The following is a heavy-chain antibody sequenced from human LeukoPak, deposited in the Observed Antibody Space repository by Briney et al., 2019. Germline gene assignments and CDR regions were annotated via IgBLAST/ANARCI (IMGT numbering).Heavy chain of an antibody. D-gene: IGHD4-17*01. CDR3: ARGDPYGDYVDY. V-gene: IGHV3-53*01. CDR2: IYSDLRDTT. Sequence: GGSLRLSCAAAGFTVSGNYMTWVRQAPGKGLEWVAVIYSDLRDTTYYADSVKGRFTVSRDNSKNTLYLQMNSLRVEDTAVYYCARGDPYGDYVDYWGQGTLVTVSS. CDR1: GFTVSGNY. J-gene: IGHJ4*02.